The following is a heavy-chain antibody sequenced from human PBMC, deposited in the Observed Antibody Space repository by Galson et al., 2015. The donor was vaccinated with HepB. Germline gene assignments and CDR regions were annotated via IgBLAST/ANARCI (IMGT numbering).Heavy chain of an antibody. CDR3: AIALGSGYDREYYFDY. CDR1: GYTFTGYY. CDR2: INPNSGGT. V-gene: IGHV1-2*02. J-gene: IGHJ4*02. Sequence: SVKVSCKASGYTFTGYYMHWVRQAPGQGLEWMGWINPNSGGTNYAQKFQGRVTMTRDTSISTAYMELSRLRSDDTAVYYCAIALGSGYDREYYFDYWGQATLVTAPS. D-gene: IGHD5-12*01.